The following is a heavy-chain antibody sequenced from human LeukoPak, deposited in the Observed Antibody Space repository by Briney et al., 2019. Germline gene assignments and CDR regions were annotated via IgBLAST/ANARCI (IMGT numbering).Heavy chain of an antibody. D-gene: IGHD3-10*01. CDR2: IYYSGST. Sequence: SETLSLTCTVSGGSISSYYWSWIRQPPGKGLEWIGYIYYSGSTNYNPSLKSRVTISVDTSKNQFSLKLSSVTAADTAVYYCARAGRVITMVRGVITLWFDPWGQGTLVTVSS. V-gene: IGHV4-59*12. J-gene: IGHJ5*02. CDR3: ARAGRVITMVRGVITLWFDP. CDR1: GGSISSYY.